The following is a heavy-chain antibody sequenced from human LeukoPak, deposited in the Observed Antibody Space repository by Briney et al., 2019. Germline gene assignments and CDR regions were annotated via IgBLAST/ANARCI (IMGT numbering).Heavy chain of an antibody. V-gene: IGHV4-39*01. J-gene: IGHJ5*02. CDR3: ARQPTGFPNWFDP. Sequence: TPSETLSLTCTVSGGSIISSSYNWGWHRQPPGKGLEWIGTIYYSGTTYYNPSLKTRVTISVDTSKNEFSLKVNSVTAADTALYYCARQPTGFPNWFDPWGQGTRVTVSS. CDR2: IYYSGTT. D-gene: IGHD2-8*02. CDR1: GGSIISSSYN.